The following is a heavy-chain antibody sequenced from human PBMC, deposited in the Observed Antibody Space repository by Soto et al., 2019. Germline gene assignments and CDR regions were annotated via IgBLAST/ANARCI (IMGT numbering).Heavy chain of an antibody. J-gene: IGHJ5*02. V-gene: IGHV1-18*01. CDR2: ISAYNGNT. CDR3: SIVNYDFWSGYYLNWFDP. Sequence: ASVKVSCKASGYTFTSYGISWVRQAPGQGLEWMGWISAYNGNTNYAQKLQGRVTMTTDTSTSTAYMELRSLRSDDTAVYYCSIVNYDFWSGYYLNWFDPWGQGTLVTVSS. CDR1: GYTFTSYG. D-gene: IGHD3-3*01.